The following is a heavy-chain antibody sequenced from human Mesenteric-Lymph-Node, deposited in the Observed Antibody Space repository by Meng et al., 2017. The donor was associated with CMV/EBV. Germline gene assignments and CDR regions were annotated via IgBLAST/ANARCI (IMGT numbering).Heavy chain of an antibody. CDR3: ARQVPGSTSPDY. D-gene: IGHD6-6*01. J-gene: IGHJ4*02. CDR1: GFTFSSYA. Sequence: GESLKISCAASGFTFSSYAMHWVRQAPGKGLEWVSVISVSGAVTFYADSVKGRFTISRDNFKNTLYLQMNSLRVEDTAVYYCARQVPGSTSPDYWGQGTLVTVSS. V-gene: IGHV3-23*01. CDR2: ISVSGAVT.